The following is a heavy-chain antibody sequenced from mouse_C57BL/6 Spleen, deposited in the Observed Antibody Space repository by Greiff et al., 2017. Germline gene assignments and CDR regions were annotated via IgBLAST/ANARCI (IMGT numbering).Heavy chain of an antibody. CDR2: IYWDDDK. CDR3: ARDGYYSYFDY. D-gene: IGHD2-3*01. J-gene: IGHJ2*01. Sequence: QVTLKESGPGILQSSQTLSLTCSFSGFSLSTSGMGVSWIRQPSGKGLEWLAHIYWDDDKRYNPSLKSRLTISKDTSRNQVFLKITSVDTADTATYYCARDGYYSYFDYWGQGTTLTVSS. V-gene: IGHV8-12*01. CDR1: GFSLSTSGMG.